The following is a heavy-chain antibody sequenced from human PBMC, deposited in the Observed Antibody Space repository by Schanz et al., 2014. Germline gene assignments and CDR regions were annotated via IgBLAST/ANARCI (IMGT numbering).Heavy chain of an antibody. Sequence: QVQLVQSGAEVKKPGSSMKVSCKASGGTFSSYTISWVRQAPGQGLEWMGIINLSGGSTNNAQKCQGRVTMTRNTSISTAYMELSSLRSEDTAGYYCARGRGCTGGSCYSWFDLWGQGTLVTVAS. V-gene: IGHV1-46*01. J-gene: IGHJ5*02. CDR3: ARGRGCTGGSCYSWFDL. CDR2: INLSGGST. D-gene: IGHD2-15*01. CDR1: GGTFSSYT.